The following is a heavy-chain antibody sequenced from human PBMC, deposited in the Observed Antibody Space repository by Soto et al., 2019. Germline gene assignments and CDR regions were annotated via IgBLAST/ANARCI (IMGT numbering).Heavy chain of an antibody. Sequence: EVQLVESGGGLVQPGGSLRLSCAASGFTFSSYWMHWVRQAPGKGLVWVSRINSDGSSTSYADSVKGRFTISRDNAKNTLYLQMNSLRAEDTAVYYCAREGGDIVVVPGSPYFDLWGRGTLVTVSS. V-gene: IGHV3-74*01. CDR2: INSDGSST. CDR3: AREGGDIVVVPGSPYFDL. D-gene: IGHD2-2*01. CDR1: GFTFSSYW. J-gene: IGHJ2*01.